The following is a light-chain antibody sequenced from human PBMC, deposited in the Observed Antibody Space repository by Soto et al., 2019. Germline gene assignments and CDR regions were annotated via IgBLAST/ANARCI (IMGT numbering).Light chain of an antibody. V-gene: IGKV3-20*01. Sequence: VLTQAPDTLSLSPGEIATLYCRASQSVSSSYLAWYQQKPGQAPRVLIHGASSRATGIPDRFNGSGSGTDFTFTISRLEPEDFAVYCCQQYSSSPRTFGQGTKVDI. CDR3: QQYSSSPRT. CDR2: GAS. CDR1: QSVSSSY. J-gene: IGKJ1*01.